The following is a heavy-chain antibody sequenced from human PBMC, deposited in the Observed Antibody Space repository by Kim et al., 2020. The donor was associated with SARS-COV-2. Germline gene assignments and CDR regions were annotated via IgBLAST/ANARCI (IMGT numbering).Heavy chain of an antibody. CDR2: ISSSGSTI. V-gene: IGHV3-11*01. CDR3: ARAPTTVTTVGAFDI. D-gene: IGHD4-17*01. Sequence: GGSLRLSCAASGFTFSDYYMTWIRQAPGKGLEWLSYISSSGSTIYYADSLRGRFTISRDNAKNSLYLQMHSLGVEDTAVYYCARAPTTVTTVGAFDIWGQGTMVTVSS. CDR1: GFTFSDYY. J-gene: IGHJ3*02.